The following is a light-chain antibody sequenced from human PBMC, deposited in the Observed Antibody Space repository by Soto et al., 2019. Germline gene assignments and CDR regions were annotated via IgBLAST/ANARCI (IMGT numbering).Light chain of an antibody. CDR3: QQYNNWPPWT. CDR1: QSVSSN. V-gene: IGKV3D-15*01. J-gene: IGKJ1*01. CDR2: GAS. Sequence: EIVMTQSPATLSVSPGERATLSCRASQSVSSNLAWYQQKPGQAPRLLIYGASIRATGIPARFSGSGSGTELTLTISSLQSEDFAVYYCQQYNNWPPWTFGQGTKVEIK.